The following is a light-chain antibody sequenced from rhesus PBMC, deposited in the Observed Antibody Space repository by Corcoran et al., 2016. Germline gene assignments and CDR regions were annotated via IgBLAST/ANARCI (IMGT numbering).Light chain of an antibody. J-gene: IGKJ4*01. Sequence: DIQMTQSPSSLSASVGDRVTITCQASQSLSNYLNWYQQKPGKIPKLLIYRASSLQSGIPSRFSGSGSGTDFTLTISSLQSEDFATYYCQQYSSRPLTFGGGTKVELK. CDR2: RAS. CDR1: QSLSNY. V-gene: IGKV1-22*01. CDR3: QQYSSRPLT.